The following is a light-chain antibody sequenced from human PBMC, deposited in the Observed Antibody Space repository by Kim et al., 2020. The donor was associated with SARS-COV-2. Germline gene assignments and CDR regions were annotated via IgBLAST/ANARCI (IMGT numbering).Light chain of an antibody. CDR3: CSYAGSYTFV. J-gene: IGLJ2*01. CDR1: SSDVGGYNY. Sequence: GQSVTIACSETSSDVGGYNYVSWYQQYPGKAPKVMIYDVSERPSGGPDRFSGSKSGNTASLTISVLQAEDEADYYCCSYAGSYTFVFGGGTQLTVL. CDR2: DVS. V-gene: IGLV2-11*03.